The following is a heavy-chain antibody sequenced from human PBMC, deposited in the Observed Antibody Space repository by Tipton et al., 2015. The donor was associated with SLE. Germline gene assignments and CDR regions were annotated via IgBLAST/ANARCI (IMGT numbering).Heavy chain of an antibody. V-gene: IGHV3-9*01. CDR1: GFTFNDYA. CDR3: AKDGEQQLGYFDY. D-gene: IGHD6-13*01. Sequence: SLRLSCAASGFTFNDYAMYWVRQAPGKGLEWVSGITWNSGIIDYADSVKGRFTISRDNAKNSLYLQMNSLRAEDTALYYCAKDGEQQLGYFDYWGQGTLVTVSS. J-gene: IGHJ4*02. CDR2: ITWNSGII.